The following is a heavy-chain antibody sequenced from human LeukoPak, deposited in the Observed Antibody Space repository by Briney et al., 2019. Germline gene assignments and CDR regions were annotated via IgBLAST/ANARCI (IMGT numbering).Heavy chain of an antibody. CDR2: IYYSGST. CDR1: GGSISSYH. Sequence: SETLSLTCTVSGGSISSYHWSWIRQPPGKGLEWIGYIYYSGSTNYNPSLKSRVTISVDTSKNQFSLKLSSVTAADTAFYYCARHRIFGVVTSDAFDIWGQGTMVTVSS. V-gene: IGHV4-59*08. J-gene: IGHJ3*02. CDR3: ARHRIFGVVTSDAFDI. D-gene: IGHD3-3*02.